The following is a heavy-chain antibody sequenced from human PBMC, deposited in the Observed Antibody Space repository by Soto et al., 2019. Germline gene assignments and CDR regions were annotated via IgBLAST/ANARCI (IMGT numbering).Heavy chain of an antibody. V-gene: IGHV3-11*01. CDR3: ARXAPPIDY. J-gene: IGHJ4*02. CDR1: GFTFSDYY. CDR2: ISSSGSTI. Sequence: QVQLVESGGGLVKPGGSLRLSCAASGFTFSDYYMSWIRQAPGKGLEWVSYISSSGSTIYYADAVKGRFTISRDNAKXXXXXXXXXXXXXXXXXXXXARXAPPIDYWGQGTLVTVSS.